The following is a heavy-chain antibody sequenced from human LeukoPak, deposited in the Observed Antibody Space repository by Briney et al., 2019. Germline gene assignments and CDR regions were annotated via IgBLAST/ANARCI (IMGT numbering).Heavy chain of an antibody. J-gene: IGHJ4*02. Sequence: SSETLSLTCAVYGGSFSDYYWSWIRQPPGKGLEWIGEINHSVSINNNPSLKSRVTISVDTSKNQFSLKVSSVTPEDTAVYYCVRDSDDYYRALDFWGQGTPVTVSS. CDR3: VRDSDDYYRALDF. CDR2: INHSVSI. CDR1: GGSFSDYY. D-gene: IGHD4/OR15-4a*01. V-gene: IGHV4-34*01.